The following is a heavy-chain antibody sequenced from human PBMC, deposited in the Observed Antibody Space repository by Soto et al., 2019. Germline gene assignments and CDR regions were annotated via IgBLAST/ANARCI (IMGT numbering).Heavy chain of an antibody. J-gene: IGHJ5*02. D-gene: IGHD6-13*01. V-gene: IGHV4-39*01. Sequence: KPSETLSLTCTVSGGSISSSSYYWGWIRKPPGKGLEWIGSIYYSGSTYYNPSLKSRVTISVDTSKNQFSLKLSSVTAADTAVYYCAWVYSSSWYVSDWFDPWGPGTLVTVSS. CDR2: IYYSGST. CDR3: AWVYSSSWYVSDWFDP. CDR1: GGSISSSSYY.